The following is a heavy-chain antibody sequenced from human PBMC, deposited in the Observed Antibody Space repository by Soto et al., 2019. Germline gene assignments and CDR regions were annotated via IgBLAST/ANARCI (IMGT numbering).Heavy chain of an antibody. V-gene: IGHV3-48*02. CDR3: ARVGGDYSTSWHFDL. CDR2: ISSSSSTM. J-gene: IGHJ2*01. CDR1: GFTFSDYS. Sequence: EVQLVESGGGLVQPGGSLRLSCAASGFTFSDYSMNWVRQAPGKGLEWVSYISSSSSTMYYADSVKGRFTISSDNAKNSLYLQMNSLRDDDTAVYYCARVGGDYSTSWHFDLWGRGTLVTVSS. D-gene: IGHD4-4*01.